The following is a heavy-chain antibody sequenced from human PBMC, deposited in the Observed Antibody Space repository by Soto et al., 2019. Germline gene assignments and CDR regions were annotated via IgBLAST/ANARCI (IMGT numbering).Heavy chain of an antibody. CDR1: GYTFTGYY. Sequence: QVQLVQSGAEVKKPGASVKVSCKASGYTFTGYYMHWVRQAPGQGLEWMGWINPNSGGRNYAQKFQGRVTMTRDTSISTAYMELSRLRSDDTAVYYCARAEVHYYDANDAFDIWGQGTMVTVSS. D-gene: IGHD3-22*01. J-gene: IGHJ3*02. CDR2: INPNSGGR. CDR3: ARAEVHYYDANDAFDI. V-gene: IGHV1-2*02.